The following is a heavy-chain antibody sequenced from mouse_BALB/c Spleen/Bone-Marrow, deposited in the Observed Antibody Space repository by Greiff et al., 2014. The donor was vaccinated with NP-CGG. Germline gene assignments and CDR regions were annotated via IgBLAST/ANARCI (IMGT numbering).Heavy chain of an antibody. CDR3: ARDWYFDV. CDR1: GYTFTSYW. J-gene: IGHJ1*01. CDR2: INPSTGYT. V-gene: IGHV1-7*01. Sequence: VQGVESGAELAKPGASVKMSCKASGYTFTSYWMHWVKQRPGQGLEWIGYINPSTGYTEYNQKFKDKATLTADKSSSTAYMQLGSLTSEDSVVYYCARDWYFDVWGAGTTVTVSS.